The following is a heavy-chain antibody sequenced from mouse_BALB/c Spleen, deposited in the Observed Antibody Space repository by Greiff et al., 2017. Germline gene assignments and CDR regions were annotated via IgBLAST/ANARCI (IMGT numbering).Heavy chain of an antibody. CDR1: GYTFTSYY. Sequence: QVQLQQSGAELVKPGASVKLSCKASGYTFTSYYMYWVKQRPGQGLEWIGEINPSNGGTNFNEKFKSKATLTVDKSSSTAYMQLSSLTSEDSAVYYCTRGYYDYAGAWCAYWGEGGLVTVS. J-gene: IGHJ3*01. V-gene: IGHV1-53*01. CDR2: INPSNGGT. CDR3: TRGYYDYAGAWCAY. D-gene: IGHD2-4*01.